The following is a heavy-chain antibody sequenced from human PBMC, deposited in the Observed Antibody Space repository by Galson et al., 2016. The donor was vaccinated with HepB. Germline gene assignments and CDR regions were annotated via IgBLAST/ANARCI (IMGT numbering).Heavy chain of an antibody. CDR3: AKDLMPDYDILPAYYIPDSFDS. D-gene: IGHD3-9*01. CDR1: GFTFSTYA. Sequence: SLRLSCAASGFTFSTYAMTWVRQAPGKGLDWVSAISSSGDSPSYSDSVKGRFTTSRDNSKNTLYLQMNSLRAEDAAIYYCAKDLMPDYDILPAYYIPDSFDSWGQGTLVTVSS. CDR2: ISSSGDSP. J-gene: IGHJ4*02. V-gene: IGHV3-23*01.